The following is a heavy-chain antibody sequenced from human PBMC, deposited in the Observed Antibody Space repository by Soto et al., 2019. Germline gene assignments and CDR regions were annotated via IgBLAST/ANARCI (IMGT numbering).Heavy chain of an antibody. Sequence: EVQLLESGGGLVQPGGSLRLSCAASGFTFSSYALSWVRRAPGKGLEWVSSISASGGFTYYADSVNGRFSITGGNSKSSMFLSVDSLRADETAVYFCAKSAGELLPVFDPWGQGTLVSVS. CDR3: AKSAGELLPVFDP. D-gene: IGHD3-10*01. CDR1: GFTFSSYA. CDR2: ISASGGFT. V-gene: IGHV3-23*01. J-gene: IGHJ5*02.